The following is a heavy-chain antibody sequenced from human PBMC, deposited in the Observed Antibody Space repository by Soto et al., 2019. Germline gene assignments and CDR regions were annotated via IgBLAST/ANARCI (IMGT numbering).Heavy chain of an antibody. D-gene: IGHD4-17*01. Sequence: QVLLVQSGPEVKKPGASVKVSCKASDFSFTSDHISWVRQAPGQSPEWMGWVNIYNGNTNYAPKLRGRVTMTTDTSTSTAYMELRSLTSDDTAVYYCASADYGDYDSWGQGTLVTVSS. V-gene: IGHV1-18*01. J-gene: IGHJ5*01. CDR1: DFSFTSDH. CDR2: VNIYNGNT. CDR3: ASADYGDYDS.